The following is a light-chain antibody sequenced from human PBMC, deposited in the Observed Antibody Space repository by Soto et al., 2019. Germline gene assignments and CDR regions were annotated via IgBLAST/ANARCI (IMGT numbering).Light chain of an antibody. Sequence: EIVLTHSPGTLSLSPGERATLSCRASQSVSSSYLAWYQQKPGQAPRLLIYGASSRATVIPDRFSGSGSGTDFTLTISSLEPEDFAVYYCQQYGSSPPFTFGPGTKVDIK. CDR1: QSVSSSY. V-gene: IGKV3-20*01. CDR3: QQYGSSPPFT. CDR2: GAS. J-gene: IGKJ3*01.